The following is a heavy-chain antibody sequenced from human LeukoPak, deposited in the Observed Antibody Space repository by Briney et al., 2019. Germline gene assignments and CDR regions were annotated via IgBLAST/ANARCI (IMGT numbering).Heavy chain of an antibody. CDR3: AKDKGYGLRGIDY. CDR1: RFTFDDYA. Sequence: GGSLRLSCAASRFTFDDYAMHWVRQAPGKGLDWVSGISWNSGSIGYADSVKGRFTISRDNAKNSLYLQMNSLRAEDTALYYCAKDKGYGLRGIDYWGQGTLVTVSS. D-gene: IGHD5-18*01. CDR2: ISWNSGSI. V-gene: IGHV3-9*01. J-gene: IGHJ4*02.